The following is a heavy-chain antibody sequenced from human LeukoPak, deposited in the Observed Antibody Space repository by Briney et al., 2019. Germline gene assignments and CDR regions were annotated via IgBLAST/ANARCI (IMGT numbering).Heavy chain of an antibody. CDR3: ARIMREPQPRDAFDI. J-gene: IGHJ3*02. CDR2: IYYSGST. D-gene: IGHD1-26*01. V-gene: IGHV4-39*07. CDR1: GGSISSSSYY. Sequence: SETLSLTCTVSGGSISSSSYYWGWIRQPPGKGLEWIGSIYYSGSTNYNPSLKSRVTISVDTSKNQFSLKLSSVTAADTAVYYCARIMREPQPRDAFDIWGQGTTVTVSS.